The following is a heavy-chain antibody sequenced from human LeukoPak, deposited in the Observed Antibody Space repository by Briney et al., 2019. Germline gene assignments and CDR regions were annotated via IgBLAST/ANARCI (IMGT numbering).Heavy chain of an antibody. CDR1: GYSFTSYW. V-gene: IGHV5-51*01. D-gene: IGHD3-22*01. CDR2: IYPGDSDF. CDR3: ARHRLYYDSSGRYFDY. J-gene: IGHJ4*02. Sequence: GESLKISCKGSGYSFTSYWIGWVRQMPGKGLEWMGIIYPGDSDFKYSPSFEGQVTVLVDESISTAYLQWSSLKASDTAMYYCARHRLYYDSSGRYFDYWGQGTLVTVSS.